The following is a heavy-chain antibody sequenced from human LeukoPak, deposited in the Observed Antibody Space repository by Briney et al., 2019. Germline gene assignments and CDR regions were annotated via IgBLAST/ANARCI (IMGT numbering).Heavy chain of an antibody. CDR2: IYYSGST. D-gene: IGHD4-23*01. CDR3: ARAVVTWNNWFEP. V-gene: IGHV4-59*01. Sequence: SETLSLTCTVSGGSISSYYWSWIRQPPGKGLEWIGYIYYSGSTNYNPSLKSRVTISVDTSKNQFSLKLSSVTAADTAVYYCARAVVTWNNWFEPWGQGTLVTVSS. CDR1: GGSISSYY. J-gene: IGHJ5*01.